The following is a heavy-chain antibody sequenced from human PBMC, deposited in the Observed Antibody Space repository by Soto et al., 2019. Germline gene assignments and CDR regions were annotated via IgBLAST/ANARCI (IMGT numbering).Heavy chain of an antibody. D-gene: IGHD3-10*01. Sequence: GGSLRLSCAASGFTFSSYAMSWVRQAPGKGLEWVSGISGNSGSTYYADSVKGRFTISRDNSKNTLFLQMNSLRAEDTALYYCAKDSPYASGYNWFDPWGQGTLVTVSS. J-gene: IGHJ5*02. CDR2: ISGNSGST. CDR1: GFTFSSYA. CDR3: AKDSPYASGYNWFDP. V-gene: IGHV3-23*01.